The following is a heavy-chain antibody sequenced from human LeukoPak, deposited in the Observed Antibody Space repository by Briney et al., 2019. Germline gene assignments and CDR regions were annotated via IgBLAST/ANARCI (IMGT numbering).Heavy chain of an antibody. D-gene: IGHD3-3*01. CDR1: GFTFSSYS. CDR2: ISSSSSYI. CDR3: ARLGVAFYYFDY. J-gene: IGHJ4*02. V-gene: IGHV3-21*01. Sequence: GGSLRLSCAASGFTFSSYSMNWVRQAPGKGLEWVSSISSSSSYIYYADSVKGRFTISRDNAKNSLYLQMNSLRAEDTAVYYCARLGVAFYYFDYWGQGTLVTVSS.